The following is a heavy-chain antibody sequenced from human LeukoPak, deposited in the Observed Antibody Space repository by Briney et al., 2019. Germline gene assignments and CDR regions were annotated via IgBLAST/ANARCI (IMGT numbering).Heavy chain of an antibody. Sequence: TGGSLRLSCAASGFTFSSYSMNWVRQAPGKGLEWVSSISSSSYIYYADSVKGRFTISRDNAKNSLYLQMNSLRAEDTAVYYCARWGQYCSSTSCYGNWFDPWGQGTLVTVSS. CDR1: GFTFSSYS. J-gene: IGHJ5*02. D-gene: IGHD2-2*01. CDR2: ISSSSYI. CDR3: ARWGQYCSSTSCYGNWFDP. V-gene: IGHV3-21*01.